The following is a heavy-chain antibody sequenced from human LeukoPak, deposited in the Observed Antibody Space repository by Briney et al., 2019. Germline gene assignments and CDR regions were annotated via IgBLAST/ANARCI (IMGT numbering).Heavy chain of an antibody. CDR2: ISGSSYNI. Sequence: PGGSLRLSCAASGFTFSSYEMNWVRQAPGKGLEWVSYISGSSYNIYYADSVQGRFTISRDNAKNSLYLQMNSLRAEDTAVYYCVRENFGDYGDAFDIWGQGTMVTVSS. J-gene: IGHJ3*02. D-gene: IGHD4-17*01. V-gene: IGHV3-48*03. CDR3: VRENFGDYGDAFDI. CDR1: GFTFSSYE.